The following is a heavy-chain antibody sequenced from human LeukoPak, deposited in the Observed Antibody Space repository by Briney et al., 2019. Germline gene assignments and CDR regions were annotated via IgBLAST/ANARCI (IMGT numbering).Heavy chain of an antibody. CDR2: ISSSSYI. D-gene: IGHD4-23*01. V-gene: IGHV3-21*01. J-gene: IGHJ3*02. CDR1: GFTFSSYS. CDR3: ASRPYDYGGKRNGLDAFDI. Sequence: GGSLRLSCAASGFTFSSYSMNWVRQAPGKGLEWVSSISSSSYIYYADSVKGRFTISRDNAKNSLYLQMNSLRAEDTAVYYCASRPYDYGGKRNGLDAFDIWGQGTMVTVSS.